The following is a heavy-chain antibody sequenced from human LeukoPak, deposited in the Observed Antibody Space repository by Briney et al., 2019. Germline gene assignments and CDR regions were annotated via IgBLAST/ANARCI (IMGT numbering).Heavy chain of an antibody. CDR3: AKGLSQLVRSDWFDP. CDR1: GFTFSSYA. J-gene: IGHJ5*02. V-gene: IGHV3-23*01. CDR2: LSGSGGST. D-gene: IGHD6-13*01. Sequence: GGSLRLSCAASGFTFSSYAMSWVRQAPGKGLEWVSALSGSGGSTYYADSVKGRFTISRDNSKNTLYLQMNSLRAEDTAVYYCAKGLSQLVRSDWFDPWGQGTLVTVSS.